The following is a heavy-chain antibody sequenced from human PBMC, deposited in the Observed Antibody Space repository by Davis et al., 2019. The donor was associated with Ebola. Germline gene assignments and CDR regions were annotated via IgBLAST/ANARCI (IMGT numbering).Heavy chain of an antibody. CDR2: TYYNSKWYS. V-gene: IGHV6-1*01. J-gene: IGHJ5*02. CDR1: GDSVSGNNGA. CDR3: TRGWRRGWFDP. D-gene: IGHD2-21*02. Sequence: HSQTLSLTCAISGDSVSGNNGAWNWIRQSPSRGLEWLGRTYYNSKWYSDYATSVRGRITINADTSGNKFYLQLNSVTPDDTAVYYCTRGWRRGWFDPWGQGTQVIVSS.